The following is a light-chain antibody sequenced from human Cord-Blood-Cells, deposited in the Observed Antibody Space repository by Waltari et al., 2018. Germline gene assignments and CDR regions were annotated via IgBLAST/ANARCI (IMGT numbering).Light chain of an antibody. CDR1: SISSYY. CDR2: GKN. CDR3: NSRDSSGNHYV. J-gene: IGLJ1*01. Sequence: SSELTQDPAVSVALGQTVRITCHGDSISSYYASWYQQKPGQAPVLVIYGKNNRPSGIPDRFSGSSSGNTASLTITGAQAEDEADYYCNSRDSSGNHYVFGTGTKVTVL. V-gene: IGLV3-19*01.